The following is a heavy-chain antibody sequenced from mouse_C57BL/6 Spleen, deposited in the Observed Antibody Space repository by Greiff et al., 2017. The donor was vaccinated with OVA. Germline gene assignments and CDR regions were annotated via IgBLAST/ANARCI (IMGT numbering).Heavy chain of an antibody. CDR3: ARGHYYGSRGWYFDV. CDR1: GYTFTSYW. D-gene: IGHD1-1*01. CDR2: IDPSDSET. V-gene: IGHV1-52*01. Sequence: QVQLQQPGAELVRPGSSVKLSCKASGYTFTSYWLHWVKQRPIQGLDWIGNIDPSDSETHYNQKFKDKATLTVDKSSSTAYMQLSSLTSEDSAVYYCARGHYYGSRGWYFDVWGTGTTVTVSS. J-gene: IGHJ1*03.